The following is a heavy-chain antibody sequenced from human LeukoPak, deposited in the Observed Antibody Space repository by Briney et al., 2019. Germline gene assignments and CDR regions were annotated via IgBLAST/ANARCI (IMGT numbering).Heavy chain of an antibody. D-gene: IGHD3-3*01. Sequence: GGSLRLSCGASGFSFSDAWMSWVRQAPGKRLEWIGRIKTKTSGGTTDYTAPVKGRFTISSDDSKNMLYLQMSSLKTEDTAVYYCTTISAIFGVVIPDYWGQGTLVTVSS. CDR1: GFSFSDAW. CDR3: TTISAIFGVVIPDY. J-gene: IGHJ4*02. V-gene: IGHV3-15*01. CDR2: IKTKTSGGTT.